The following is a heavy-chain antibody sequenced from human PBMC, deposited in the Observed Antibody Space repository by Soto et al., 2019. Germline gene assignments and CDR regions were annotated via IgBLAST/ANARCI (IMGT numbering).Heavy chain of an antibody. D-gene: IGHD1-1*01. J-gene: IGHJ1*01. V-gene: IGHV3-23*01. CDR2: ISGRGVAK. Sequence: PGGSLRLSCVVSGFTFSSSAINWVRQAPGKGLEWVSTISGRGVAKFYADSVKGLFTISRDNSNNTVSLQMNSLRAEDAAVYYCAKDPSPGATNWHVYWGQGTLVTVSS. CDR1: GFTFSSSA. CDR3: AKDPSPGATNWHVY.